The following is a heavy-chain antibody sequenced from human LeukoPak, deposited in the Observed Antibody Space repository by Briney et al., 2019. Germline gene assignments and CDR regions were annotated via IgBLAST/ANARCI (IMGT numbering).Heavy chain of an antibody. Sequence: PSRTLSLTCTVSDGSSTSGDYYWSWIRQPPGKGLEWTGYIYYSGSTNYNPSLKSRVTISVDTSKNQFSLKLSSVTAADTAMYYCARAVSGRFDYWGQGTLVTVSS. D-gene: IGHD6-19*01. CDR3: ARAVSGRFDY. J-gene: IGHJ4*02. CDR1: DGSSTSGDYY. CDR2: IYYSGST. V-gene: IGHV4-61*08.